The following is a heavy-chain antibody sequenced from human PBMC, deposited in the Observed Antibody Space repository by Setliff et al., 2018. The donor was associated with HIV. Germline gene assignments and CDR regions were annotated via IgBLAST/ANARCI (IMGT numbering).Heavy chain of an antibody. Sequence: SETLSLTCTVSGASITSHYWSWIRQSPGRELEWIGYIYSTGSTNYNPSLQSRVSISMDASKNKFSLKVTSVTAADTAVYYCNIYYHYYMDVWGKGTTVTV. V-gene: IGHV4-59*03. CDR2: IYSTGST. J-gene: IGHJ6*03. CDR3: NIYYHYYMDV. CDR1: GASITSHY.